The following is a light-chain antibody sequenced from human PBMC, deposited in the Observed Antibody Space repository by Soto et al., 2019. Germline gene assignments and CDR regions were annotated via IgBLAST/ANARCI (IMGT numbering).Light chain of an antibody. CDR1: QSISTY. Sequence: EIVLTQSPATLSLSPGERATLSCRASQSISTYLAWYQQKPGQAPRLLISDASNRATGIPARFSGSWSGTDFTLTISSLEPEDFAVYYCQQRSDWPPFTFGQGTRLEIK. V-gene: IGKV3-11*01. J-gene: IGKJ5*01. CDR3: QQRSDWPPFT. CDR2: DAS.